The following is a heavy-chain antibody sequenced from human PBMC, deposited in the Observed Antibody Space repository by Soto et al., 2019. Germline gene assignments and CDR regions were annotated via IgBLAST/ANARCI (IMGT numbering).Heavy chain of an antibody. CDR3: ARDPRNLGLDP. Sequence: PGGSLRLSCAASGFPFSGYWMYWVRQSPGKGLVWVSRIDGDGTSTGYADSVKGRFTISRDNAKNTLYLQMNSLRAEDTAVYYCARDPRNLGLDPWGLGTLVTV. J-gene: IGHJ5*02. D-gene: IGHD4-4*01. CDR1: GFPFSGYW. V-gene: IGHV3-74*01. CDR2: IDGDGTST.